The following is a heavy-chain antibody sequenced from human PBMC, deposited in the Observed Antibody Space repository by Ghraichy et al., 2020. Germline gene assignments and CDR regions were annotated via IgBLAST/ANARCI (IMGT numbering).Heavy chain of an antibody. D-gene: IGHD6-19*01. J-gene: IGHJ6*02. Sequence: SETLSLTCTVSGGSISSSSYYWGWIRQPPGKGLEWIGSIYYSGSTYYNPSLKSRVTISVDTSKNQFSLKLSSVTAADTAVYYCARQRGVAVAGAGYYGMDVWGQGTTVTVSS. CDR3: ARQRGVAVAGAGYYGMDV. CDR2: IYYSGST. CDR1: GGSISSSSYY. V-gene: IGHV4-39*01.